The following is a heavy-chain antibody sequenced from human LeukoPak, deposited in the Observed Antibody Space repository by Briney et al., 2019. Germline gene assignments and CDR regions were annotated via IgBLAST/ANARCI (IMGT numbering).Heavy chain of an antibody. CDR3: ARGFIAGVGKGMDV. CDR1: GGSISSYY. Sequence: SETLSLTCTVSGGSISSYYWSWIRQPPGKGLEWIGYIYYSGSTNYNPSLKSRVTISVDTSKNQFSLKLSSVTAANTAVYYCARGFIAGVGKGMDVWGKGTTVTVSS. CDR2: IYYSGST. D-gene: IGHD6-13*01. J-gene: IGHJ6*04. V-gene: IGHV4-59*01.